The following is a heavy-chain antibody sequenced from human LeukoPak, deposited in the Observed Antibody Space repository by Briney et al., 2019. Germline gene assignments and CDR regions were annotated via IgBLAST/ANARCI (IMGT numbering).Heavy chain of an antibody. Sequence: GGSLRLSCAASGFTFSSYSMNWVRQAPGKGLEWVSYISSSSSTIYYADSVKGRFTISRDNAKNSLYLQMNSLRAEDTAVYYCAGDLGPGGDNWFDPWGQGTLVTVSS. J-gene: IGHJ5*02. CDR1: GFTFSSYS. V-gene: IGHV3-48*01. CDR2: ISSSSSTI. D-gene: IGHD3-16*01. CDR3: AGDLGPGGDNWFDP.